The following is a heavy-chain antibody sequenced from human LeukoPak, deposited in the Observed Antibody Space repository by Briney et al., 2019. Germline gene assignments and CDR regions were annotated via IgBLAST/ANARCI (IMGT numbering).Heavy chain of an antibody. J-gene: IGHJ6*03. CDR2: IYTSGST. CDR3: ARVLGNFYYYYYMDV. Sequence: SETLSLTCTVSVGSISSGSYYWSWIRQPAGKGLEWIGRIYTSGSTNYNPSLKSRVTISVDTSKNQFSLKLSSVTAADTAVYYCARVLGNFYYYYYMDVWGKGTTVTVSS. CDR1: VGSISSGSYY. D-gene: IGHD7-27*01. V-gene: IGHV4-61*02.